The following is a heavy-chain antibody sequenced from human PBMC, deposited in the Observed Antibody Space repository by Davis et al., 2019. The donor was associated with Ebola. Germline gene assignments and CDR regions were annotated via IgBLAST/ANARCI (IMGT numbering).Heavy chain of an antibody. V-gene: IGHV4-30-4*07. J-gene: IGHJ6*04. CDR1: GGSISSGGSS. Sequence: SETLSLTCAVSGGSISSGGSSWSWIRQPPGKGLEWIGFIFYSGSTYYNPSLKSRVTMSVDTSKNQFSLRLSSVTAADTAVYYCARRAGFQYYYGMDVWGKGTTVTVSS. D-gene: IGHD3-16*01. CDR2: IFYSGST. CDR3: ARRAGFQYYYGMDV.